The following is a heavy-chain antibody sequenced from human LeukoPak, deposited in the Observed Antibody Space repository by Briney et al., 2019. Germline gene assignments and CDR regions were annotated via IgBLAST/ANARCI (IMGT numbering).Heavy chain of an antibody. J-gene: IGHJ6*03. Sequence: GGSLRLSCAASGFTFSNYGMHWVRQAPGKGLEWVAFIRYDGSDKYYADFVKGRLTISRDNSKKTLYLQMNSLRAEDTAVYYCAKEYAGSHYYYYYMDVWGKGTTVTVSS. CDR3: AKEYAGSHYYYYYMDV. CDR1: GFTFSNYG. CDR2: IRYDGSDK. V-gene: IGHV3-30*02.